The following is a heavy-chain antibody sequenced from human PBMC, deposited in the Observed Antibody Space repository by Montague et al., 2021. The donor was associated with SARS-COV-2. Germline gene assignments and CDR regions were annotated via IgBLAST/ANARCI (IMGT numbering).Heavy chain of an antibody. V-gene: IGHV4-59*01. CDR1: GGSISSYY. D-gene: IGHD2-2*01. J-gene: IGHJ6*02. CDR3: ANFRRTQLLFGTLYYGMDV. CDR2: ISYSGST. Sequence: SETLSLTCIVSGGSISSYYWSWIRQPPGRGLQWIGYISYSGSTNYNPPLKSRVTISVDTPKNHLTLRLSSVTAAATAVYYCANFRRTQLLFGTLYYGMDVWGQGTTVTVSS.